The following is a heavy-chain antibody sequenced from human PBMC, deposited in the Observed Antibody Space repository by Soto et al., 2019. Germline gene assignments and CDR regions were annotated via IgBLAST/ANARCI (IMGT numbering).Heavy chain of an antibody. Sequence: PSETLSLTCAVSGFSISTGYYWGWIRQPPGKGLEWIATIYHSGTTYSNPSLKSQVTISVDTSKNQFSLKLSSVTAADTAVYYCARGLYYYDSSGYSHDYWGLGTLVTVSS. D-gene: IGHD3-22*01. CDR3: ARGLYYYDSSGYSHDY. V-gene: IGHV4-38-2*01. CDR2: IYHSGTT. CDR1: GFSISTGYY. J-gene: IGHJ4*02.